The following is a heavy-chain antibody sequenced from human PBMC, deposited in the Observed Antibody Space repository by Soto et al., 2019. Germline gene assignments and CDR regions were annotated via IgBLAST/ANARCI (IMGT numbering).Heavy chain of an antibody. CDR2: IYHSGST. V-gene: IGHV4-4*02. CDR3: ARGVGYYGSGSYYYYYGMDV. J-gene: IGHJ6*02. Sequence: SETLSLTCAASGGSISSSNWWSWVRQPPGKGLEWIGEIYHSGSTNYNPSLKSRVTISVDKSKNQFSLKLSSVTAADTAVYYCARGVGYYGSGSYYYYYGMDVWGQGTTVT. D-gene: IGHD3-10*01. CDR1: GGSISSSNW.